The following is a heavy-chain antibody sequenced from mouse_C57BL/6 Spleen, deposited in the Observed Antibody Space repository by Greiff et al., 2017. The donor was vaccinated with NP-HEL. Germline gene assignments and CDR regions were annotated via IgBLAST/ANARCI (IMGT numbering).Heavy chain of an antibody. J-gene: IGHJ2*01. CDR1: GYTFTSYG. V-gene: IGHV1-81*01. Sequence: QVQLKQSGAELARPGASVKLSCKASGYTFTSYGISWVKQRTGQGLEWIGEIYPRSGNTYYNEKFKGKATLTADKSSSTAYMELRSLTSEDSAVYFCARQEGYYYGSNYFDYWGQGTTLTVSS. D-gene: IGHD1-1*01. CDR3: ARQEGYYYGSNYFDY. CDR2: IYPRSGNT.